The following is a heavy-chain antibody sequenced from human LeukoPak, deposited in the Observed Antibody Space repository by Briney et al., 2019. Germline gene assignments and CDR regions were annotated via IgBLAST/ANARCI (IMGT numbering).Heavy chain of an antibody. CDR1: GFPFSNYA. CDR2: ISGSGGAT. V-gene: IGHV3-23*01. J-gene: IGHJ4*02. CDR3: AKGGSSWSGGYFDY. D-gene: IGHD6-13*01. Sequence: PGGSLRLSCAASGFPFSNYAMSWVRQAPGKGLEWVSGISGSGGATYYADSVKGQFTISRDNSKNTLHLLMSSLRADDTAVYYCAKGGSSWSGGYFDYWGQGTLVTVSS.